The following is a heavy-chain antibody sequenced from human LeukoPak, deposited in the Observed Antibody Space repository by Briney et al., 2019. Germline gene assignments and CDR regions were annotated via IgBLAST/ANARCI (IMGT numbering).Heavy chain of an antibody. CDR2: INRSGST. J-gene: IGHJ4*02. D-gene: IGHD6-6*01. CDR1: GGSFSGYY. V-gene: IGHV4-34*01. Sequence: SETLCLTCAVYGGSFSGYYWSWIRQPPGKGLEWIGEINRSGSTNYNPSLKSRVTISVDTSKNQFSLKLSSVTAADTAVYYCAATSAGVPFDYWGQGTLVTVSS. CDR3: AATSAGVPFDY.